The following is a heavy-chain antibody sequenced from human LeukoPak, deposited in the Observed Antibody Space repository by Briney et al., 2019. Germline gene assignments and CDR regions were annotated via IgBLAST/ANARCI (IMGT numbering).Heavy chain of an antibody. Sequence: GGSLRLSCAASGFTFSSYEMNWVRQAPGKGLEWVSYISTSGSTRNYADSVQGRFTISRDNAENSLYLQMNSLRAGDTAMYYCARHLHWSFDYWGQGALVTVSS. D-gene: IGHD2-8*02. J-gene: IGHJ4*02. CDR2: ISTSGSTR. CDR3: ARHLHWSFDY. V-gene: IGHV3-48*03. CDR1: GFTFSSYE.